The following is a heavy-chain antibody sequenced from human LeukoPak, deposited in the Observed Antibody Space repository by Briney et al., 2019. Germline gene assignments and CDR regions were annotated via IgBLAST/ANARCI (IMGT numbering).Heavy chain of an antibody. D-gene: IGHD3-3*01. V-gene: IGHV4-39*01. CDR1: GGSISSSSYY. J-gene: IGHJ6*03. Sequence: SETLSLTCTVSGGSISSSSYYWGWIRQPPGKGLEWIGSIYYSGSTYYNPSLKSRVTISVDTSKNQFSLKLSSVTAADTAVYYCARLSHPAVLRFLEWLAIRDYYMDVWGKGTTVTVSS. CDR3: ARLSHPAVLRFLEWLAIRDYYMDV. CDR2: IYYSGST.